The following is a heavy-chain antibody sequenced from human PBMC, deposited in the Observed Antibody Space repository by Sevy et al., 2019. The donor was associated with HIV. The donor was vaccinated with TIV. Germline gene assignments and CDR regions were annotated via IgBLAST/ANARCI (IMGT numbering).Heavy chain of an antibody. D-gene: IGHD3-22*01. J-gene: IGHJ3*02. V-gene: IGHV4-39*01. Sequence: SETLSLTCTVSGGSISSSSYYWGWIRQPPGKGLEWIGSIYYSGSTYYNPSPKSRVTISVDTSKNQFSLKLSSVTAADTAVYYCARPYDSSVLDAFDIWGQGTMVTVSS. CDR1: GGSISSSSYY. CDR3: ARPYDSSVLDAFDI. CDR2: IYYSGST.